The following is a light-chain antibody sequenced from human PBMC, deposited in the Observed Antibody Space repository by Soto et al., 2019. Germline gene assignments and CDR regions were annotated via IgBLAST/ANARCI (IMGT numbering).Light chain of an antibody. CDR3: QQCHRYLT. V-gene: IGKV1-5*01. J-gene: IGKJ1*01. Sequence: DIQMTQSPSTLSASIGDTVTITCRASQTISSWLAWYQQKPGKAPKLLISGASSLQSGVPSRFSGSASGTEFTLTISSLQPDDIATYYCQQCHRYLTFGQGTKVDIK. CDR2: GAS. CDR1: QTISSW.